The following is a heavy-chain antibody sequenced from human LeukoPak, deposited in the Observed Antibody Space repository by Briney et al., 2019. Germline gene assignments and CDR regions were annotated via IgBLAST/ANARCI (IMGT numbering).Heavy chain of an antibody. D-gene: IGHD3-3*01. CDR3: ARPSLQEKIFGVESSRYYYYYMDV. V-gene: IGHV3-21*01. CDR1: GFTFDDYA. Sequence: RPGGSLRLSCAASGFTFDDYAMHWVRQAPGKGLEWVSGISSSSSYIYYADSVKGRFTISRDNAKNSLYLQMNSLRAEDTAVYYCARPSLQEKIFGVESSRYYYYYMDVWGKGTTVTVSS. J-gene: IGHJ6*03. CDR2: ISSSSSYI.